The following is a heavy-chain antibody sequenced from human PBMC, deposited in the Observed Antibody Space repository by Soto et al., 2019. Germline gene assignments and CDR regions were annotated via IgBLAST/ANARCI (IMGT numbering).Heavy chain of an antibody. CDR1: GFTFSYYE. CDR3: ARVGCSSTTCPFDY. J-gene: IGHJ4*02. Sequence: EVQLVESGGGLEQRGGSLRLSCAASGFTFSYYEMTWVRQAPGTGLEWISYISTSGSDIYYADSVKGRFTISRDNAKDSRYLHMNSLRAEDPAVYYGARVGCSSTTCPFDYGGPGTLVTVSS. CDR2: ISTSGSDI. D-gene: IGHD2-2*01. V-gene: IGHV3-48*03.